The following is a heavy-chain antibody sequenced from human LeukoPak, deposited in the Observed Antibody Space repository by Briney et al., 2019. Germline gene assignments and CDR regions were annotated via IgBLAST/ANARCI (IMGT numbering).Heavy chain of an antibody. CDR1: GFTFSNYA. D-gene: IGHD1-7*01. CDR2: ISESGGST. J-gene: IGHJ3*02. V-gene: IGHV3-23*01. Sequence: QPGGSLRLSCAASGFTFSNYAMNWVRQAPGKGMEWDSIISESGGSTYYADSVKGRFTISRDNSKNTLYLQMNSLRVEDTAVYYCAKDRRGNWNYVGAFDIWGQGTMVTVSS. CDR3: AKDRRGNWNYVGAFDI.